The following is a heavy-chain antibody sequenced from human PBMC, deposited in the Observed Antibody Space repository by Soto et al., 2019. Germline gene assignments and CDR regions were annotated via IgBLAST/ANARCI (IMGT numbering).Heavy chain of an antibody. CDR1: GYTFTSYA. J-gene: IGHJ4*02. CDR2: INAGNGNT. Sequence: ASVKVSCKASGYTFTSYAMHWVRQAPGQRLEWMGGINAGNGNTKYSQKFQGRVTITRDTSASTAYMELSSLRSEDTAVYYCARVGQQLVTGDFDYWGQGTLVTVSS. D-gene: IGHD6-13*01. V-gene: IGHV1-3*01. CDR3: ARVGQQLVTGDFDY.